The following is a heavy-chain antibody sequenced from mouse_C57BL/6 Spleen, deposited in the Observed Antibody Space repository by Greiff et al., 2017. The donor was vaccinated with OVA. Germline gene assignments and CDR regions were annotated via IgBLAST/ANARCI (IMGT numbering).Heavy chain of an antibody. CDR1: GYTFTSYW. V-gene: IGHV1-64*01. CDR3: ASSFYYGSSPYWYFDV. D-gene: IGHD1-1*01. J-gene: IGHJ1*03. Sequence: QVQLQQPGAELVNPGASVKLSCKASGYTFTSYWMHWVKQRPGQGLEWIGMIHPNSGSTNYNEKFKSKATLTVDKSSSTAYMQLSSLTSEDSAVYYCASSFYYGSSPYWYFDVWGTGTTVTVSS. CDR2: IHPNSGST.